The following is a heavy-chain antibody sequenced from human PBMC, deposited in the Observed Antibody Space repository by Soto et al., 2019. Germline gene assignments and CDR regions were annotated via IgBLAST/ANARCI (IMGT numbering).Heavy chain of an antibody. J-gene: IGHJ6*02. D-gene: IGHD4-4*01. CDR3: ARVSNYQRVEPIYYYYGMDV. V-gene: IGHV1-69*13. CDR1: GGTFSSYA. Sequence: GASVKVSCKASGGTFSSYAISWVRQAPGQGLEWMGGIIPTFGTANYAQKFQGRVTITADESTSTAYMELSSLRSEDTAVYYCARVSNYQRVEPIYYYYGMDVWGQGTTVTVSS. CDR2: IIPTFGTA.